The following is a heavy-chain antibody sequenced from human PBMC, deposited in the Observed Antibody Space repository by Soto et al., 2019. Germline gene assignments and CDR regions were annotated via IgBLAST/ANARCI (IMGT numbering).Heavy chain of an antibody. Sequence: PSETLSLTCTFSVGSISTGDYYCTWLRQSPGKGLGWIGYNYHSGSTYYNPSHLGRITVSVDTSKNQFSLKLTSVTAADTAVYYCARGRGHSFFDYWGLGPPVNVSP. J-gene: IGHJ4*02. D-gene: IGHD3-10*01. CDR2: NYHSGST. CDR3: ARGRGHSFFDY. V-gene: IGHV4-30-4*01. CDR1: VGSISTGDYY.